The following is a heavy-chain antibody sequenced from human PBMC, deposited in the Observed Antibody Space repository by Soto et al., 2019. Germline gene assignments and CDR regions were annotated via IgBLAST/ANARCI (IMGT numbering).Heavy chain of an antibody. D-gene: IGHD1-1*01. J-gene: IGHJ4*02. Sequence: SETLSLTCAVYGGSFSGYYWSWIRQPPGKGLEWIGEINHSGSTNYNPSLKSRVTISVDTSKNQFSLKLSSVTAADTAVYYCARATRNDYWGQGTLVTVSS. CDR3: ARATRNDY. CDR1: GGSFSGYY. V-gene: IGHV4-34*01. CDR2: INHSGST.